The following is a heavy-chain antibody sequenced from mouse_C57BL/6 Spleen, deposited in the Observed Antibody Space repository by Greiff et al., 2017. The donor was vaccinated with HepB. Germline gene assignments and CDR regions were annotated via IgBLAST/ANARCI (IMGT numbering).Heavy chain of an antibody. V-gene: IGHV1-52*01. CDR2: IDPSDSET. CDR1: GYTFTSYW. Sequence: VQLQQPGAELVRPGSSVKLSCKASGYTFTSYWMHWVKQRPIQGLEWIGNIDPSDSETHYNQKFKDKATLTVDKSSSTAYMQLSSLTSEDSAVYYCARRDSSGYPGYFDVWGTGTTVTVSS. J-gene: IGHJ1*03. CDR3: ARRDSSGYPGYFDV. D-gene: IGHD3-2*02.